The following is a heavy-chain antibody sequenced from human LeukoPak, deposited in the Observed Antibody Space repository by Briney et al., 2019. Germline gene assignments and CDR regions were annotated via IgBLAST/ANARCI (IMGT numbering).Heavy chain of an antibody. CDR1: GYTFTSYD. CDR3: ARVGGRIAARRGTFDY. J-gene: IGHJ4*02. D-gene: IGHD6-6*01. V-gene: IGHV1-8*01. Sequence: ASVKVSCTASGYTFTSYDINWVRQATGQGLEWMGWMNPNSGNTGYAQKFQGRVTMTRNTSISTAYMELSSLRSEDTAVYYCARVGGRIAARRGTFDYWGQGTLVTVSS. CDR2: MNPNSGNT.